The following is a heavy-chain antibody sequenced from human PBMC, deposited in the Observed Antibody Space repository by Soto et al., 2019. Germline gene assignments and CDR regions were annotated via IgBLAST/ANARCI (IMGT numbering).Heavy chain of an antibody. V-gene: IGHV1-69*13. D-gene: IGHD3-9*01. CDR3: ARVVTIGYYYYGMDV. CDR2: IIPIFGTA. CDR1: GGTFSSYA. J-gene: IGHJ6*02. Sequence: SVKVSCKASGGTFSSYAISWVRQAPGQGLEWMGGIIPIFGTANYAQKFQGRVTITADESTSTAYMELSSLRSEDTAVYYCARVVTIGYYYYGMDVWGQGTTVTAS.